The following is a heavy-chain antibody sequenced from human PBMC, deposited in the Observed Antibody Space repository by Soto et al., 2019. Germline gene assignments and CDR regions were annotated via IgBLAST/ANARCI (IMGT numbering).Heavy chain of an antibody. CDR1: GYTFTSYG. CDR3: AIPGRGFSLLDY. J-gene: IGHJ4*02. CDR2: ISAYNGNA. V-gene: IGHV1-18*01. Sequence: GASVKFSCKASGYTFTSYGISWVRQAPGQVLECMVWISAYNGNANYXXKLQGRVXXTADTSTSTAXVELRXLRCEETAVYYCAIPGRGFSLLDYWGQGTLVTVSS. D-gene: IGHD1-26*01.